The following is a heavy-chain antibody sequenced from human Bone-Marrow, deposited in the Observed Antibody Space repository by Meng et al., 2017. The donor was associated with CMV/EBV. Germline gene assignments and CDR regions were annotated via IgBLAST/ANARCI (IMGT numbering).Heavy chain of an antibody. J-gene: IGHJ4*02. CDR1: GYTFTGHY. V-gene: IGHV1-2*02. CDR3: ARAGQAAAGLLYYFDL. D-gene: IGHD6-13*01. CDR2: ISPHSGDT. Sequence: GYTFTGHYLDWVRQAPGQGPEWMGWISPHSGDTNYTQKFQGRVTLTRDTSISTAYMELISLRSDDTAVYFCARAGQAAAGLLYYFDLWGQGTLVTVSS.